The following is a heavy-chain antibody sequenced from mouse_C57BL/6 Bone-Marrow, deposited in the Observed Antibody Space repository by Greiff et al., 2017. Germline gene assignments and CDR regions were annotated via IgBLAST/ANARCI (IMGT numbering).Heavy chain of an antibody. V-gene: IGHV1-69*01. J-gene: IGHJ1*03. Sequence: VQLQQPGAELVMPGASVKLSCKASGYTFTSYWMHWVKQRPGQGLEWIGEIDPSDSYTNYNQKFQGKSTLTVDKSSSTADMQLSSLTSEDSAVYDCANFWYFDGWGTGTTVTVSS. CDR1: GYTFTSYW. CDR3: ANFWYFDG. CDR2: IDPSDSYT.